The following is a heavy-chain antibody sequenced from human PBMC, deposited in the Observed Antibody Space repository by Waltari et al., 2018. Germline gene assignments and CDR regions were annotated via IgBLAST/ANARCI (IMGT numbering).Heavy chain of an antibody. Sequence: QVQLQESGPGLVKPSGTLSLTCAVSGGSISSSNWWRWVRHPPGKGLEWSGEIYHSGSTHYRPSLRSRVTISVDKPKNQFSLKLSSVTAADRAVYYCARDLRDSSGYQHFDYWGQGTLVTVSS. J-gene: IGHJ4*02. D-gene: IGHD3-22*01. CDR2: IYHSGST. V-gene: IGHV4-4*02. CDR3: ARDLRDSSGYQHFDY. CDR1: GGSISSSNW.